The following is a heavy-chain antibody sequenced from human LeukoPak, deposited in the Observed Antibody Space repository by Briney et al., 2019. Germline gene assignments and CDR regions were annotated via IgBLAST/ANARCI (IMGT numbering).Heavy chain of an antibody. CDR3: ASFLSIYGDDGMDV. CDR1: GGSFSGYY. V-gene: IGHV4-34*01. D-gene: IGHD4-11*01. CDR2: INHSGST. Sequence: SETLSLTCAVYGGSFSGYYWSWIRQPPGKGLEWIGEINHSGSTNYNPSLESRVTISVDTSKNQFSLKLSSVTAADTAVYYCASFLSIYGDDGMDVWGQGTTVTVSS. J-gene: IGHJ6*02.